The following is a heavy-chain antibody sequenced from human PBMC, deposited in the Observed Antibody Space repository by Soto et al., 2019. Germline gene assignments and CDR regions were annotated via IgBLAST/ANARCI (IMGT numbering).Heavy chain of an antibody. Sequence: GGSLRLSCAASGFTFSSYAMSWVRQAPGKGLEWVAVISYDGSNKYYADSEKGRFTISRDNSKNTLYLQMNSLRAEDTAVYYCAKDYYPYSSSWYYYYGMDVWGQGTTVTVSS. V-gene: IGHV3-30*18. CDR1: GFTFSSYA. J-gene: IGHJ6*02. D-gene: IGHD6-13*01. CDR2: ISYDGSNK. CDR3: AKDYYPYSSSWYYYYGMDV.